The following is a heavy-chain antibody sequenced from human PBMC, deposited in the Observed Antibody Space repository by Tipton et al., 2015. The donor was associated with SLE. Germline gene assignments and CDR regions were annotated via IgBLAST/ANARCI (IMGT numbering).Heavy chain of an antibody. Sequence: TLSLTCAVYGGSFSAYYWTWIRQPPGKGLEWIGEINHSGSTKYNPSLKSRVTISEDTSKNQYSLKLTSVTAADTAVYYCARLRENYDILTGYYDGSVFDYWGQGIQVTVSS. V-gene: IGHV4-34*01. CDR3: ARLRENYDILTGYYDGSVFDY. J-gene: IGHJ4*02. D-gene: IGHD3-9*01. CDR2: INHSGST. CDR1: GGSFSAYY.